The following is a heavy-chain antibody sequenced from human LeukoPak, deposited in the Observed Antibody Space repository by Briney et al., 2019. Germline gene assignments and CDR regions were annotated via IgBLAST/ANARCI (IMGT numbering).Heavy chain of an antibody. CDR3: ARLGAGPTYYDFWSGYSSFYFDY. CDR2: ISSSGNT. V-gene: IGHV4-39*02. Sequence: RPGGSLRLSCAASGFTFSSYAMSWIRRPPGKGLEWIGGISSSGNTYYNPSLKSRITISIDTSKNHFSLKLSSVTAADTAVYYCARLGAGPTYYDFWSGYSSFYFDYWGQGTLVTVSS. CDR1: GFTFSSYA. D-gene: IGHD3-3*01. J-gene: IGHJ4*02.